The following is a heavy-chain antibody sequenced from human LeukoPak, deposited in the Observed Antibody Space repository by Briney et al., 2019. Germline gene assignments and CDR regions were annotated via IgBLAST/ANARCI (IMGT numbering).Heavy chain of an antibody. CDR2: ISYDGNNR. Sequence: PGGSLRLSCAASGFTFSGYSMHWVRQTPGKGLEWVAVISYDGNNRFYADSVKGRFTISRDNSKNTLYLQMGSLRAEDTAVYYCARDGTWGKDRYFDYRGQGTLVTVSS. V-gene: IGHV3-30-3*01. CDR1: GFTFSGYS. CDR3: ARDGTWGKDRYFDY. J-gene: IGHJ4*02. D-gene: IGHD7-27*01.